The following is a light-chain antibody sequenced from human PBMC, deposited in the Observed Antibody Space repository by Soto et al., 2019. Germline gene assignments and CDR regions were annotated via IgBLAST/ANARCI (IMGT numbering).Light chain of an antibody. J-gene: IGKJ2*01. V-gene: IGKV2-28*01. CDR2: LGS. Sequence: DIVMTQSPLSLPVTPGEPASISCRSSQSLLHSNGYSYLDWYLQKPGQRPQLLIYLGSNRASGVPDRFSGSVSGTDFTLKISRVEAEDLGVYYCMQTLRFPLTFGQGTKLEIK. CDR1: QSLLHSNGYSY. CDR3: MQTLRFPLT.